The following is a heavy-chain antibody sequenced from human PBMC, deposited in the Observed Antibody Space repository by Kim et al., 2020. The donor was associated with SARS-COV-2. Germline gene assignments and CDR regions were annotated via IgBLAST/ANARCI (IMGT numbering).Heavy chain of an antibody. Sequence: GGSLRLSCAASGVTFSDHHVDWVRQAPGKGLEWVGRTRNKARSYTTEYAASVKGRFTISRDESKNSLYLLMNSLITEDTAVYFCASAPEGNVELYWGQGT. CDR2: TRNKARSYTT. CDR1: GVTFSDHH. V-gene: IGHV3-72*01. D-gene: IGHD1-7*01. J-gene: IGHJ4*02. CDR3: ASAPEGNVELY.